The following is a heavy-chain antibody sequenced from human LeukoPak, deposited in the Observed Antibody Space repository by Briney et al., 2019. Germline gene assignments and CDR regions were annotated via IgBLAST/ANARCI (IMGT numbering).Heavy chain of an antibody. J-gene: IGHJ4*02. D-gene: IGHD6-13*01. CDR2: VNAESTDI. V-gene: IGHV3-21*05. CDR1: GFSFRRYA. CDR3: ARDTFEPLVIDF. Sequence: PGGSLRLSCAASGFSFRRYAMNWVRQALGKGLEWVAYVNAESTDILYADSVRGRFTISRDNAKNSLYLQMNSLRAEDRGVYYCARDTFEPLVIDFWGQGTLVTVSS.